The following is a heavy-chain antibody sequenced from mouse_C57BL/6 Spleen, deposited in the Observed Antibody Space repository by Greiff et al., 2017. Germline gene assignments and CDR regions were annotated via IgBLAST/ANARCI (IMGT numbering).Heavy chain of an antibody. Sequence: QVQLQQPGTELVKPGASVKLSCKASGYTFTSYWMHWVKQRPGQGLEWIGNINPSNGGTNYNEKFKSKATLTVDKSSSTAYMQLISLTSEDSAVYYCAREGDNYYGSSYDFDYWGQGTTLTVSS. CDR1: GYTFTSYW. D-gene: IGHD1-1*01. CDR3: AREGDNYYGSSYDFDY. V-gene: IGHV1-53*01. J-gene: IGHJ2*01. CDR2: INPSNGGT.